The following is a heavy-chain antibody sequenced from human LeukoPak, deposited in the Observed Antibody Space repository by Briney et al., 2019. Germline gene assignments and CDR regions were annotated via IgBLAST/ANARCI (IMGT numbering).Heavy chain of an antibody. V-gene: IGHV1-69*13. CDR1: GGTFSSYA. J-gene: IGHJ4*02. Sequence: ASVKVSCKASGGTFSSYAISWVRQAPGQGLEWMGGIIPIFGTANYAQKFQGRVTITADESTSTAYMELSSLRSEDTAVYYCARSARAVPDFWSGYTNFDYWGQGTLVTVSS. D-gene: IGHD3-3*01. CDR3: ARSARAVPDFWSGYTNFDY. CDR2: IIPIFGTA.